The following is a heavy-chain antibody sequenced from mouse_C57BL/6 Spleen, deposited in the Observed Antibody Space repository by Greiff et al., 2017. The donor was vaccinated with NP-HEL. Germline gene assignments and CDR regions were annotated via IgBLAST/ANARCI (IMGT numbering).Heavy chain of an antibody. CDR2: ISSGSSTI. D-gene: IGHD1-1*01. Sequence: EVHLVESGGGLVKPGGSLKLSCAASGFTFSDYGMHWVRQAPEKGLEWVAYISSGSSTIYYADTVKGRFTISRDNAKNTLFLQMTSLRSEDTAMYYCATTVVATRYAMDYWGQGTSVTVSS. CDR3: ATTVVATRYAMDY. J-gene: IGHJ4*01. V-gene: IGHV5-17*01. CDR1: GFTFSDYG.